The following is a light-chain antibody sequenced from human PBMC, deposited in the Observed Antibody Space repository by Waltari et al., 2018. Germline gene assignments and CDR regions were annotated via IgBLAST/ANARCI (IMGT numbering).Light chain of an antibody. V-gene: IGKV3-15*01. J-gene: IGKJ1*01. CDR2: GAS. CDR3: QQYDNWLGT. Sequence: EIVMTQSPATLSVLQGERATLSCRASQSIRSNLAWYQHKPGQAPRLLIYGASTRATGIPARFSGSGSGTEFTLTISSLQSEDFAVYFCQQYDNWLGTFGQGTKVEIK. CDR1: QSIRSN.